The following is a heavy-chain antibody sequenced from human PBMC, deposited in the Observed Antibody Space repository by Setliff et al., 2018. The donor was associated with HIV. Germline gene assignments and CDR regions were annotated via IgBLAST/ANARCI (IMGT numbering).Heavy chain of an antibody. CDR1: GGSISSGSNY. CDR3: ARSGCKGGSCWSHSVMVY. V-gene: IGHV4-61*02. Sequence: SEPLSLTCTVSGGSISSGSNYWSWIRQPAGKGLEWIGRIYTSGSTNYNPSLKSRVTISVDTSKNQFSLNLTSMSAADSAVYYCARSGCKGGSCWSHSVMVYWGQGALVTVSS. J-gene: IGHJ4*02. CDR2: IYTSGST. D-gene: IGHD2-15*01.